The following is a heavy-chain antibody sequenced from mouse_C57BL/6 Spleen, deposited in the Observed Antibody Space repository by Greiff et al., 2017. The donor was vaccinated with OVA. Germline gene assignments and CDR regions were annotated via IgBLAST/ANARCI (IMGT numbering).Heavy chain of an antibody. CDR2: IDPSDSET. D-gene: IGHD4-1*01. CDR3: ARSTGLDY. Sequence: QQSCKASGYTFTSYWMHWVKQRPIQGLEWIGNIDPSDSETHYNQKFKDKATLTVDKSSSTAYMQLSSLTSEDSAVYYCARSTGLDYWGQGTTLTVSS. CDR1: GYTFTSYW. J-gene: IGHJ2*01. V-gene: IGHV1-52*01.